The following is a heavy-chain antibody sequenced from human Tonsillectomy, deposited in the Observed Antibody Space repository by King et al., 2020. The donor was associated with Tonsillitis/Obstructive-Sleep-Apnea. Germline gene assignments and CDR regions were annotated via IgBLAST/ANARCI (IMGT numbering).Heavy chain of an antibody. CDR3: ARHGYYDSIGRIDY. Sequence: QLQLQESGPGLVKPSETLSLTCTVSGGSLSNTNFYWGWIRQPPGKGLEWIGSIYYSGSTYYNPSLKSRLTIYVDTSKNQFSLKLSSVTAADTAVYYCARHGYYDSIGRIDYWGQGTLVTVSS. V-gene: IGHV4-39*01. D-gene: IGHD3-22*01. CDR2: IYYSGST. J-gene: IGHJ4*02. CDR1: GGSLSNTNFY.